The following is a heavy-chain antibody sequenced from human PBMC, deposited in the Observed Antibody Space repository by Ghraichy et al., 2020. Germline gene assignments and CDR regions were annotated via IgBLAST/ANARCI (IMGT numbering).Heavy chain of an antibody. J-gene: IGHJ4*02. CDR1: GFTFSSYA. CDR3: AKPAGYTSGWEFDY. V-gene: IGHV3-23*01. CDR2: ISGSGVST. Sequence: GGSLRLSCAASGFTFSSYAMSWVRQAPGKGLEWVSGISGSGVSTYYADSVKGRFTISRDNSKNTLYLQMNGLRTEDTAVYYCAKPAGYTSGWEFDYWGPGTLVTVSS. D-gene: IGHD6-19*01.